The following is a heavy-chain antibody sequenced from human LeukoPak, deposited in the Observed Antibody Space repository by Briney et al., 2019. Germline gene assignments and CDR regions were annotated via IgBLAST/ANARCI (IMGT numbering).Heavy chain of an antibody. D-gene: IGHD5-18*01. CDR1: GYSFTSYW. CDR2: IYPGDSDT. CDR3: ARHRGYNYGSYAFDI. V-gene: IGHV5-51*01. J-gene: IGHJ3*02. Sequence: GESLKISCKASGYSFTSYWIAWVRQMPGKGLEWMGIIYPGDSDTRYSPSFQGQVTISADKSISTAYLQWSSLKASDTAMYYRARHRGYNYGSYAFDIWGQGTMVTVSS.